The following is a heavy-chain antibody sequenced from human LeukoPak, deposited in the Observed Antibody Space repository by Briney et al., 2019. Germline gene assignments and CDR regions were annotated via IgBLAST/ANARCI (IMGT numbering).Heavy chain of an antibody. D-gene: IGHD3-3*01. CDR1: GFTFSSNA. CDR3: AKTPLRFLEWLLGD. Sequence: GGSLRLSCAASGFTFSSNAMSWVRQAPGKGLEWVSAISGSGGSTYYADSVKGRFTISRDNSKNTLYLQMNSLRAEDTAVYYCAKTPLRFLEWLLGDWGQGTLVTVSS. CDR2: ISGSGGST. J-gene: IGHJ4*02. V-gene: IGHV3-23*01.